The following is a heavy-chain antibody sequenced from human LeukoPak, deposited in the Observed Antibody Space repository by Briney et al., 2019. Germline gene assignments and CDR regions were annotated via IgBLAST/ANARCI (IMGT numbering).Heavy chain of an antibody. D-gene: IGHD5-12*01. CDR3: ATSTEYSGYDSSFGY. CDR2: ISYDGCNK. Sequence: QTGGSLRLSCAASGFTFSNYAMHWVRQAPGKGLEWVSVISYDGCNKYCADSVKGRFTISRDNSKNTLYLQMNSLRAEDTAVYYCATSTEYSGYDSSFGYRGQGTLVTVSS. V-gene: IGHV3-30-3*01. J-gene: IGHJ4*02. CDR1: GFTFSNYA.